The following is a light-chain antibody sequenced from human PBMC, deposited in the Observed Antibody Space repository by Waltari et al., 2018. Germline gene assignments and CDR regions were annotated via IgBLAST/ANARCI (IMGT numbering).Light chain of an antibody. Sequence: DIQVTQSPSSLSASVGDRVTITCRASQGITNDLAWYQQKPGETPKLMISEASRLQSGIPSRFSGSVSGTDFILTISSLQSEASATYYGQHYYSSPHTFGQVTKVEVK. CDR1: QGITND. V-gene: IGKV1-NL1*01. CDR2: EAS. CDR3: QHYYSSPHT. J-gene: IGKJ2*01.